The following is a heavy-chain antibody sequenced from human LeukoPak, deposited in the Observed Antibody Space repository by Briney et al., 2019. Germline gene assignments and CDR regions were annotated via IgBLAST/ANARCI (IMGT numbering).Heavy chain of an antibody. CDR2: FDPEDGET. Sequence: ASVTVSCKVSGYTLTELSMHWVRQAPGKGLEWMGGFDPEDGETIYAQKFQGRVTMTEDTSTDTAYMELSSLRSEDTAVYYCARSSRSYYDYDFDYWGQGTLVTASS. CDR3: ARSSRSYYDYDFDY. D-gene: IGHD1-26*01. V-gene: IGHV1-24*01. J-gene: IGHJ4*02. CDR1: GYTLTELS.